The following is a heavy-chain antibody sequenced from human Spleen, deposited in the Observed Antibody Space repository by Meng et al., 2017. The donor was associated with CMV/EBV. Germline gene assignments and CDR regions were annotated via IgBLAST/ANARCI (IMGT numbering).Heavy chain of an antibody. CDR2: INGDGSGA. D-gene: IGHD3-10*01. CDR3: ARGLMVRVAQSYYYYGMDV. V-gene: IGHV3-74*01. CDR1: GFTFSTSS. J-gene: IGHJ6*02. Sequence: GGSLRLSCAASGFTFSTSSMHWARQGPGKGLVWVSRINGDGSGARYADSVKGRFTISRDNAKNSLYLQMNSLRAEDTAVYYCARGLMVRVAQSYYYYGMDVWGQGTTVTVSS.